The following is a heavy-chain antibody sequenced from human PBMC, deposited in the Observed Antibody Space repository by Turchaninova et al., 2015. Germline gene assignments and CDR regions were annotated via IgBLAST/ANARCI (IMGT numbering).Heavy chain of an antibody. J-gene: IGHJ4*02. CDR1: GYSFTNYW. D-gene: IGHD5-18*01. Sequence: EVQLVQSAAEVKKPGESLKISCKGSGYSFTNYWIGWVRQMPGKGLEWMGIIYPGDSDTKDSPSFQGQVTISADKSISTAFLQWSSLKASDTAIYYCARHRGYSYGYGDYWGQGTLVTVSS. V-gene: IGHV5-51*01. CDR2: IYPGDSDT. CDR3: ARHRGYSYGYGDY.